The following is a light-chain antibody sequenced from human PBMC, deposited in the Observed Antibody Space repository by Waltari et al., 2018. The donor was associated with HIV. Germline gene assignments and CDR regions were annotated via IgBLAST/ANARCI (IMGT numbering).Light chain of an antibody. J-gene: IGKJ2*01. CDR3: QQRSNWPHT. CDR1: ERISTF. V-gene: IGKV3-11*01. CDR2: DAS. Sequence: ETVLTQSPATLSVSPGERATLSCWASERISTFLSWYQQKPGQAPKVLISDASNRATGVPARFSGSGSGTDFTRTITSLEPEDVAVYYCQQRSNWPHTFGQGTKLEI.